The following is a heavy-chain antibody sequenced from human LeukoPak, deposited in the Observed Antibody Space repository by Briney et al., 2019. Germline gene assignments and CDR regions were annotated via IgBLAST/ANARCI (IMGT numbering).Heavy chain of an antibody. V-gene: IGHV3-30*04. CDR2: ISYDGSNK. D-gene: IGHD6-13*01. Sequence: PGRSLRLSCAASGFTFSSYAMHRVRQAPGKGLEWVAVISYDGSNKYYADSVKGRFTISRDNSKNALYLQMNSLRAEDTAVYYCASFPWVAQLMNFDYWGQGPLVTVSS. CDR3: ASFPWVAQLMNFDY. J-gene: IGHJ4*02. CDR1: GFTFSSYA.